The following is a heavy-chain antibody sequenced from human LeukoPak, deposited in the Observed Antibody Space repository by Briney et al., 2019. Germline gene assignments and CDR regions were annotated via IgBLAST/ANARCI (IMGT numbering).Heavy chain of an antibody. CDR1: GFTFSSYA. V-gene: IGHV3-23*01. J-gene: IGHJ6*02. CDR3: AKDPVLRYFDWLLAVGDYYYYGMDV. D-gene: IGHD3-9*01. Sequence: GGSLRLSCAASGFTFSSYAMSWVRQAPGKGLEWVSAISGSGGSTYYADSVKGRFTISRDNSKSTLYLQMNSLRAEDTAVYYCAKDPVLRYFDWLLAVGDYYYYGMDVWGQGTTVTVSS. CDR2: ISGSGGST.